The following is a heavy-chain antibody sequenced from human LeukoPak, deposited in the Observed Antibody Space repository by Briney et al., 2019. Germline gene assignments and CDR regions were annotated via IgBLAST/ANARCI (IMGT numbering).Heavy chain of an antibody. V-gene: IGHV3-48*01. J-gene: IGHJ4*02. CDR1: GFTFSDYS. Sequence: GGSLRLSCAASGFTFSDYSMNWVRQAPGKGLEWISWVGIDSGNTKYADSVKGRFTISREKAKNSLYLQMSSLRVEDTAVYYCARDHNYAFDNWGQGTLVTVSS. CDR3: ARDHNYAFDN. CDR2: VGIDSGNT. D-gene: IGHD1-1*01.